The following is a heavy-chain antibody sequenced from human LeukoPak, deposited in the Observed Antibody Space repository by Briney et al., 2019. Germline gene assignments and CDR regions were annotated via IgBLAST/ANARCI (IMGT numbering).Heavy chain of an antibody. Sequence: SETLSLTCAVYGDSLSRYYWTWIRQPPGRGLEWLGEINPSGSPDYNPSLKSRATISVDTSKNQFSLRLASVTAADTAVYYCASVRHDPLEYYYYIDVWGKGTTVTVSS. CDR2: INPSGSP. V-gene: IGHV4-34*01. CDR1: GDSLSRYY. D-gene: IGHD2/OR15-2a*01. J-gene: IGHJ6*03. CDR3: ASVRHDPLEYYYYIDV.